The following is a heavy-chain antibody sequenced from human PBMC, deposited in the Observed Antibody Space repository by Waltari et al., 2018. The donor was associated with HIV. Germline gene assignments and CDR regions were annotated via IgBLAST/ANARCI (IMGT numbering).Heavy chain of an antibody. V-gene: IGHV3-73*02. CDR2: IRTEPYTFAT. D-gene: IGHD1-1*01. J-gene: IGHJ4*02. CDR1: GFTFSDSA. Sequence: VQLVESGGGLVQPGGSLKLSCAASGFTFSDSAVHWVRQASGKGLELVGHIRTEPYTFATIYAESVKGRFTFSRDDSKNTAYLEMDSLKTEDTAMYYCTTAPGGDYWGQGTLVTVSS. CDR3: TTAPGGDY.